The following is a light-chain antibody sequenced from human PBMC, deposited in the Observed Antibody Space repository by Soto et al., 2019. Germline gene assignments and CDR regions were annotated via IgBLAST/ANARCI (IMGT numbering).Light chain of an antibody. CDR2: DNS. Sequence: QSVMTQPPSVSAAPGQKVTISCSGSSSNIGGNSVSWYQQLPGTAPKLLIYDNSKRPSGIPDRFSGSKSGTSATLGITGLQTGDEADYFCGTWDGSLSARVFGGGTKVTVL. J-gene: IGLJ3*02. CDR3: GTWDGSLSARV. CDR1: SSNIGGNS. V-gene: IGLV1-51*01.